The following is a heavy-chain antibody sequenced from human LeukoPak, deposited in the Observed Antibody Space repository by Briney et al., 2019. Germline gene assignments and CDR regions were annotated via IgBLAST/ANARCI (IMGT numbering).Heavy chain of an antibody. D-gene: IGHD5-18*01. CDR2: ISSSSSTI. V-gene: IGHV3-48*01. Sequence: PGGSLRLSCAASGFTFSSYSMNWVRQAPGKGLEWVSYISSSSSTIYYADSVKGRFTISRDNAKHSLYLQMNSLRAEDTAVYYCAREEYSYGSAFDYWGQGTLVTVSS. J-gene: IGHJ4*02. CDR3: AREEYSYGSAFDY. CDR1: GFTFSSYS.